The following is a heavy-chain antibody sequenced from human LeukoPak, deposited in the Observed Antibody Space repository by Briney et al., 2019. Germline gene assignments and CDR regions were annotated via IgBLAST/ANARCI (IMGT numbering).Heavy chain of an antibody. V-gene: IGHV3-30*02. CDR3: AKSLFTSAAGSGRASDI. D-gene: IGHD3-10*01. CDR1: GFTFSSYG. CDR2: IRYDGNNK. J-gene: IGHJ3*02. Sequence: GGSLRLSCAASGFTFSSYGMHWVRQAPGKGLEWVAFIRYDGNNKYYTDSVKGRFTISRDNSKNTLYLQMNSLRAEDTAVYYCAKSLFTSAAGSGRASDIWGQGTMVTVSS.